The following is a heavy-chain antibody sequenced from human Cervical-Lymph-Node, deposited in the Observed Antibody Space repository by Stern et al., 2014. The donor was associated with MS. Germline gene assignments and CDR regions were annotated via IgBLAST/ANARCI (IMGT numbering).Heavy chain of an antibody. CDR1: GFTFSSSG. CDR2: IWYDGSNT. J-gene: IGHJ1*01. CDR3: AREGGNTAEYFQH. V-gene: IGHV3-33*01. D-gene: IGHD4-23*01. Sequence: QVQLGQSGGGVVQPGRSLRLSCAASGFTFSSSGMHWVRQAPGKGLEWLAIIWYDGSNTYYADSVKGRFTISRDNSKNTLYLQMNSLRAEDTAVYYCAREGGNTAEYFQHWGQGTLVTVSS.